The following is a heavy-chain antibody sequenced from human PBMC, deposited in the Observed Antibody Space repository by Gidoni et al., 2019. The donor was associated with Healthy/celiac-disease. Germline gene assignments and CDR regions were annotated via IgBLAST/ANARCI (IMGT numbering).Heavy chain of an antibody. V-gene: IGHV4-59*08. CDR3: ARLVRGYYDSSGYYYDWFDP. CDR1: GGSISSYY. CDR2: IYYSGIT. Sequence: QVQLQESVPGLVKPSETLSLTCTVSGGSISSYYCSWVRQPPGKGLEWIGYIYYSGITNYNPSLKSRVTISVDTSKNQFSRKLSSVTAADTAVDYCARLVRGYYDSSGYYYDWFDPWGQGTLVTVSS. D-gene: IGHD3-22*01. J-gene: IGHJ5*02.